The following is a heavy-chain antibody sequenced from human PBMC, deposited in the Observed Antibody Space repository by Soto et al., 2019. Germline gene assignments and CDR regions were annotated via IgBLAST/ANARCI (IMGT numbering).Heavy chain of an antibody. CDR2: INAGNGNT. CDR1: GYTFTSYA. Sequence: QVQLVQSGAEVKKPGASVKVSCKASGYTFTSYAMHWVRQAPGKRLEWMGWINAGNGNTKYSQKFQGRVTITRDTSASTAYMELCSLRSEDTAVYYCAREFGPGYYYYAMDVWGQGTTVTVSS. D-gene: IGHD3-10*01. J-gene: IGHJ6*02. CDR3: AREFGPGYYYYAMDV. V-gene: IGHV1-3*01.